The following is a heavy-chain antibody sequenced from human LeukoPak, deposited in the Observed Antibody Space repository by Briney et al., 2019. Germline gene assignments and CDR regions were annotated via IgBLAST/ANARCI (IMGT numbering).Heavy chain of an antibody. CDR1: GFNFNKYE. CDR3: ARDGDNGWDFDC. V-gene: IGHV3-48*03. D-gene: IGHD6-19*01. J-gene: IGHJ4*02. Sequence: GGSLRLSCAATGFNFNKYEMNWVRQAPGKGLDGISYINGRGATIENADSVRGRFTISRDKAKNSLFLQMNSLRAEDTAVYYCARDGDNGWDFDCWGQGTLVTVSS. CDR2: INGRGATI.